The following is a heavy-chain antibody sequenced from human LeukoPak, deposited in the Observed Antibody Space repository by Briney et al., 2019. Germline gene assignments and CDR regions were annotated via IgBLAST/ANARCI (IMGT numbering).Heavy chain of an antibody. CDR2: NHDSGTT. CDR3: ARHKSAGTFPLDN. V-gene: IGHV4-59*08. D-gene: IGHD3-10*01. CDR1: GGSFSGYY. J-gene: IGHJ4*02. Sequence: SETLSLTCAVYGGSFSGYYWSWIRQPPGKRLEWIGYNHDSGTTSYNPSLKSRVTLSIDTSRNQVSLKLSSVTAADTAVYYCARHKSAGTFPLDNWGQGTLITVSS.